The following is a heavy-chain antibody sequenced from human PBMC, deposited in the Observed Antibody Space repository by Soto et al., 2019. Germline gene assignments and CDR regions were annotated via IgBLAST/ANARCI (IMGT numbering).Heavy chain of an antibody. D-gene: IGHD3-3*01. J-gene: IGHJ6*04. CDR3: AKSRIYDFWSGYMDV. Sequence: GGSLRLSCAASGFTFSSYAMSWVRQAPGKGLEWASAISGSGGSTYYADSVKGRFTISRDNSKNTLYLQMNSLRAEDTAVYYCAKSRIYDFWSGYMDVWGKGTTVTVSS. CDR1: GFTFSSYA. V-gene: IGHV3-23*01. CDR2: ISGSGGST.